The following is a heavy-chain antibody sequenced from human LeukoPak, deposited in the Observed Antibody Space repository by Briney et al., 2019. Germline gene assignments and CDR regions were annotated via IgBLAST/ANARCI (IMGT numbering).Heavy chain of an antibody. CDR1: GFTFSSYS. J-gene: IGHJ4*02. D-gene: IGHD2-21*01. Sequence: GGSLRLSCATSGFTFSSYSMNWVRQAPGKGLEWVSSISSSSSYIYYADSVKGRFTISRDNAKNSLYLQMNSLRAEDTAVYYCAREMGSCGGDWSYFNYWGQGTLVTISS. CDR2: ISSSSSYI. V-gene: IGHV3-21*01. CDR3: AREMGSCGGDWSYFNY.